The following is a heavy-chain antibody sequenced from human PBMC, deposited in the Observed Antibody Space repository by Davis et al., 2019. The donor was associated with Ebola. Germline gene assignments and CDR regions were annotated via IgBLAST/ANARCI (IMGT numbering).Heavy chain of an antibody. Sequence: PGGSLRLSCAASGFTFSSYAMHWVRQAPGKGLEYVSAISSNGGSTYYADSVKGRFTISRDNSKNTLYLQMGSLRAEDTAVYYCARAHSAYSEDAFDIWGQGTMVTVSS. J-gene: IGHJ3*02. CDR1: GFTFSSYA. CDR2: ISSNGGST. V-gene: IGHV3-64*02. D-gene: IGHD6-13*01. CDR3: ARAHSAYSEDAFDI.